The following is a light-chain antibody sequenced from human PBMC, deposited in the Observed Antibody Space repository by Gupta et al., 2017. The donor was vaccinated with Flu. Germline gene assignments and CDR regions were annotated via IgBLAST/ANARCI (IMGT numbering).Light chain of an antibody. CDR3: QQYGSLPYS. Sequence: IVLTQSPGTLSLSPGERATLSCRASQSVSSSYLVWYQLKPGQAPRLLIYGASRRATGVPDRFSGSGSGTDFTLTISRLEPEDFTVYYCQQYGSLPYSFGQGTKLEI. J-gene: IGKJ2*03. CDR1: QSVSSSY. CDR2: GAS. V-gene: IGKV3-20*01.